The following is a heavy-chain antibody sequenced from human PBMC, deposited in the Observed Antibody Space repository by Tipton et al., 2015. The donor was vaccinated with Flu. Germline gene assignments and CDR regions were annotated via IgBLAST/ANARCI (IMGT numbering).Heavy chain of an antibody. D-gene: IGHD2-2*01. CDR3: ARGYCSSTSCYSNNWFDP. Sequence: TLSLTCAVYGGSFSGYYWSWIRQPPGKGLEWIGEINHSGSTNYNPSLKSRVTISVATSKNQFSLKLSSVTATDTAVYYCARGYCSSTSCYSNNWFDPWGQGTLVPVSS. CDR2: INHSGST. V-gene: IGHV4-34*01. CDR1: GGSFSGYY. J-gene: IGHJ5*02.